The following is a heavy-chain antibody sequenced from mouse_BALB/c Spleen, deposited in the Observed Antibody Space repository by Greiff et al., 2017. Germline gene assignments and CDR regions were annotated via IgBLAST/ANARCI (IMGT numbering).Heavy chain of an antibody. CDR3: ARGDCYGSSRPWFAY. Sequence: DVKLQESGPSLVKPSQTLSLTCSVTGDSITSGYWNWIRKFPGNKLEYMGYISYSGSTYYNPSLKSRISITRDTSKNQYYLQLNSVTTEDTATDYCARGDCYGSSRPWFAYWGQGTLVTVSA. V-gene: IGHV3-8*02. D-gene: IGHD1-1*01. CDR1: GDSITSGY. CDR2: ISYSGST. J-gene: IGHJ3*01.